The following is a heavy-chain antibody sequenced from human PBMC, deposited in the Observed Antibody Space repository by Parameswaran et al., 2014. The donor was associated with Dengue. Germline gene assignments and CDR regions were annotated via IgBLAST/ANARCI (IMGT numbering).Heavy chain of an antibody. V-gene: IGHV3-23*01. CDR2: ISGSGGST. J-gene: IGHJ6*02. D-gene: IGHD2-2*01. CDR3: AKDSSTSVYYGMDV. Sequence: RWIRSPREGLEWVSTISGSGGSTYYADSVKGRFTISRDNSKNTLDLQMNSLRAEDTAVYYCAKDSSTSVYYGMDVWGQGTTVTVSS.